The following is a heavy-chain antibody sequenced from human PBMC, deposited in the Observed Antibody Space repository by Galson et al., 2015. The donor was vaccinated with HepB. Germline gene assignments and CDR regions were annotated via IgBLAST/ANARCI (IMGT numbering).Heavy chain of an antibody. CDR1: GGTFSSYA. V-gene: IGHV1-46*01. CDR3: ARVGTPLALDY. Sequence: SVKVSCKASGGTFSSYAISWVRQAPGQGLEWMGIIYPSGGSTSYAQKFQGRVTMTRDTSTSTVYMELSSLRSEDTAVYYCARVGTPLALDYWGQGTLVTVSS. J-gene: IGHJ4*02. D-gene: IGHD1-1*01. CDR2: IYPSGGST.